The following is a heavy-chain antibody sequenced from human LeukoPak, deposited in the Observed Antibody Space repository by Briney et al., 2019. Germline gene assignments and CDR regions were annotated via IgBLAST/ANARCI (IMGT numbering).Heavy chain of an antibody. Sequence: PGGSLRLSCAASGFTFRNYWMSWVRQAPGKGPEWVANIKQDGSEEYYVDSVKGRFTISRDNAKNSLNLQMNSLRVEDTAVYYCARWAGVTDCWGQGTLVTVSS. CDR2: IKQDGSEE. D-gene: IGHD3-10*01. J-gene: IGHJ4*02. V-gene: IGHV3-7*01. CDR1: GFTFRNYW. CDR3: ARWAGVTDC.